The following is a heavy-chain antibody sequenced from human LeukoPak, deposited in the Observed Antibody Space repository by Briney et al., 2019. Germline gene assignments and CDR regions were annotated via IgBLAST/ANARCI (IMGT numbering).Heavy chain of an antibody. D-gene: IGHD3-16*01. CDR1: GGSNSSGAFY. Sequence: SETLSLTCTVSGGSNSSGAFYNNWIRQRPGKGLEWIGYIYYTGITSYNPSLKSRATMSVDTSMNQVSLKLSSLTAADTAVYYCAASSGVTLGRFWGQGTLVTVSS. CDR2: IYYTGIT. CDR3: AASSGVTLGRF. J-gene: IGHJ4*02. V-gene: IGHV4-31*03.